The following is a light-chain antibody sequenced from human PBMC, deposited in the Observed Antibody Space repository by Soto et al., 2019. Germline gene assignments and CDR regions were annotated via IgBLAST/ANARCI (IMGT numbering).Light chain of an antibody. J-gene: IGKJ5*01. CDR3: QQYGSSTPIT. CDR2: GAS. Sequence: EIVLTQSPGTLSLSPGERATLSCRASQSVSSSYLAWYQQKPGQAPRLLIYGASSRATGSPDRFRGSGSGTDFTLTISRLEPEDFAVYYCQQYGSSTPITFGPGTRLEIK. CDR1: QSVSSSY. V-gene: IGKV3-20*01.